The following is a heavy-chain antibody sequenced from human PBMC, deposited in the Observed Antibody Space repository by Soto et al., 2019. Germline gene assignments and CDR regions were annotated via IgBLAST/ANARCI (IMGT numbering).Heavy chain of an antibody. D-gene: IGHD1-7*01. CDR1: GFTFSSYG. V-gene: IGHV3-30*03. CDR2: ISYDGSNK. Sequence: GGSLRLSCAASGFTFSSYGMHWVRQAPGKGLEWVAVISYDGSNKYYADSVKGRFTISRDNSKNTLYLQMNSLRAEDTAVYYCATLTGTGTTLNWGQGTLVTVSS. CDR3: ATLTGTGTTLN. J-gene: IGHJ4*02.